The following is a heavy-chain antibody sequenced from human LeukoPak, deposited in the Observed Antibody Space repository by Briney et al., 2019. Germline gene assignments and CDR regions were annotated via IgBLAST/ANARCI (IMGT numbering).Heavy chain of an antibody. D-gene: IGHD6-13*01. V-gene: IGHV3-23*01. CDR3: AKGGLRDGSWYLDY. J-gene: IGHJ4*02. Sequence: GGSLRLSCAASESTFGSYAMSWVRQAPGKGLVWVSAISSSGTYTYYADSVKGRFTISRDNSKDTLYLQLNGLRAEDTAMYYCAKGGLRDGSWYLDYWGQGTLVTVSS. CDR2: ISSSGTYT. CDR1: ESTFGSYA.